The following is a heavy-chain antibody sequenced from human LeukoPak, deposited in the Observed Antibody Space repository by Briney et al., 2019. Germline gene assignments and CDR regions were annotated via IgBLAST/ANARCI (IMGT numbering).Heavy chain of an antibody. CDR1: GYSINSGYY. V-gene: IGHV4-38-2*01. Sequence: PSETLSLTCAVSGYSINSGYYWGCIRQSPGKGLEWIGSIFNSGSTYFNPSLNSRVTISPDTSKNHFSLELKSVTAADTALYFCARQLVLGVKTFDSWGQGTLVAVSS. CDR3: ARQLVLGVKTFDS. CDR2: IFNSGST. J-gene: IGHJ4*02. D-gene: IGHD3-3*01.